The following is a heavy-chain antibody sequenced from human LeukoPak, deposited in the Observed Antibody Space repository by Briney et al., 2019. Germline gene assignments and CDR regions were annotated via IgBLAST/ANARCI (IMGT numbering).Heavy chain of an antibody. Sequence: GGSLRLSCAASGFTFSSNAMHWVRQAPGKGLEWVAVITHDGSNKYYADSVKGRFTISRDNSKNTLYLQMNSLRPEDTAVYYCARGLLEATTSYFDYWAREPWSPSPQ. CDR2: ITHDGSNK. CDR3: ARGLLEATTSYFDY. V-gene: IGHV3-30-3*01. CDR1: GFTFSSNA. J-gene: IGHJ4*02. D-gene: IGHD1-26*01.